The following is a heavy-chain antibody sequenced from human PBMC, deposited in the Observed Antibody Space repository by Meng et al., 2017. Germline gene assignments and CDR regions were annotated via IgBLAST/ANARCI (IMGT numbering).Heavy chain of an antibody. CDR3: ARDLKRDHHLGEGGY. J-gene: IGHJ4*02. V-gene: IGHV1-18*01. Sequence: QGQVGQSEAELKKPGASVTVSCKASGYTFTRYGISWVRQAPGQGLEWMGWISAYNGNTNYAQKLQGRVTMTTDTSTSTAYMELRSLRSDDTAVYYCARDLKRDHHLGEGGYWGQGTLVTVSS. CDR1: GYTFTRYG. CDR2: ISAYNGNT. D-gene: IGHD3-16*01.